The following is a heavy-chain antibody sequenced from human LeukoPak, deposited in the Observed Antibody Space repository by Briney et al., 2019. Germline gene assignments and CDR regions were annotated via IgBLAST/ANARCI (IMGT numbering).Heavy chain of an antibody. J-gene: IGHJ6*02. D-gene: IGHD5-18*01. CDR1: GGTFSTSA. CDR3: ARDQGLTAPPPYGLDV. V-gene: IGHV1-69*04. Sequence: SVKVSCKTSGGTFSTSAITWVRQAPGQGLEWMGRFIPVLNITTYAQRFQGRVTITADTSTSTVYMELSSLRSEETAVYYCARDQGLTAPPPYGLDVWGQGTTVIVSS. CDR2: FIPVLNIT.